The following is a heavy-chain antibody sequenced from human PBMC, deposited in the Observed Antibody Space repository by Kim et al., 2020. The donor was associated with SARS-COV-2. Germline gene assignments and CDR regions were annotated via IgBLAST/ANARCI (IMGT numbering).Heavy chain of an antibody. D-gene: IGHD3-3*01. V-gene: IGHV3-20*04. CDR3: ARENLDHSIRFLEWLSFDY. Sequence: GGSLRLSCAASGFTFDDYGMSWVRQAPGKGLEWVSGINWNGGSTGYADSVKGRFTISRDNAKNSLYLQMNSLRAEDTALYYCARENLDHSIRFLEWLSFDYWGQGTLVTVSS. CDR1: GFTFDDYG. J-gene: IGHJ4*02. CDR2: INWNGGST.